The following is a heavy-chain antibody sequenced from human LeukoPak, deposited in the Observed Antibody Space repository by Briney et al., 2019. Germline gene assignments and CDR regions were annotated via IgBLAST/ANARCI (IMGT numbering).Heavy chain of an antibody. CDR2: IKSKTDGGTT. D-gene: IGHD3-22*01. Sequence: KPGGSLRLSCAASGFTFSNAWMNWVRQAPGKGLEWVGRIKSKTDGGTTGYAAPVKGRFTISRDDSKNTLYLQMNSLKTEDTAVYYCTTDPDDSSGYHFDYWGQGTLVTVSS. CDR3: TTDPDDSSGYHFDY. CDR1: GFTFSNAW. V-gene: IGHV3-15*07. J-gene: IGHJ4*02.